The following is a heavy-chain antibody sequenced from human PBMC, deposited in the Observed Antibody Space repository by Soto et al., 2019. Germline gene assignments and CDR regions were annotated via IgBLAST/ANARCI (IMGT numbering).Heavy chain of an antibody. J-gene: IGHJ3*02. V-gene: IGHV1-69*13. CDR2: IIPIFGTA. CDR3: ARRFLFMGSYDAFDI. CDR1: GGSFSSYA. Sequence: ASVKVSFKASGGSFSSYAISWVRQAPGQGLEWMGGIIPIFGTANYAQKFQGRVTITADESTSTAYMELSSLRSEDTAVYYCARRFLFMGSYDAFDIWGQGTMVTVSS. D-gene: IGHD3-10*01.